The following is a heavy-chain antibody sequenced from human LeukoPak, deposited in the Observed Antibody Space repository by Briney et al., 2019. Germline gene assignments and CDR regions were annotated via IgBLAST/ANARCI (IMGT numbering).Heavy chain of an antibody. V-gene: IGHV3-21*01. CDR1: GFTFSSYS. D-gene: IGHD3-16*02. CDR2: ISSSSSYI. J-gene: IGHJ4*02. Sequence: GGSLRLSCAASGFTFSSYSMNWVRQAPGKGLEWVSSISSSSSYIYYADSVKGRFTISRDNAKNSLYLQMNSLRAEDTAVYYCARDAGDYVWGSYRDRQDFDYWGQGTLVTVSS. CDR3: ARDAGDYVWGSYRDRQDFDY.